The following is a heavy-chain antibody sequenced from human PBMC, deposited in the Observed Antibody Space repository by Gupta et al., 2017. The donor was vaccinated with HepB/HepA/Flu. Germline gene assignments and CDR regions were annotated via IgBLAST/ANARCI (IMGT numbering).Heavy chain of an antibody. J-gene: IGHJ4*02. CDR1: GFTFRGYW. V-gene: IGHV3-74*01. CDR2: ISSDGSTT. Sequence: EVQLVESGGGLGPPGGSLRLSCAASGFTFRGYWLHWVRQAPGKGLVWVPRISSDGSTTNYADSVKGRFTISRDNAKNTLYLQMNSLRTEDTAVYFCARVTSGYSYIDSWGQGTLVTV. D-gene: IGHD5-12*01. CDR3: ARVTSGYSYIDS.